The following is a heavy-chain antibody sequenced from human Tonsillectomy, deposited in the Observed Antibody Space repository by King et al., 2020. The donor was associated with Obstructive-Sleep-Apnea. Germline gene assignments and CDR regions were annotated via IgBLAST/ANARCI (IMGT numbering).Heavy chain of an antibody. CDR3: ARGKLVEWDLLYFDY. D-gene: IGHD1-26*01. J-gene: IGHJ4*02. CDR1: GGSIYSGGYY. V-gene: IGHV4-31*03. Sequence: QLQESGPGLVKPSQTLSLTCTVSGGSIYSGGYYWSWIRQHPGKGLESIGYIYYSGSTYYNPSLKSRVTISVDTSKNQFSLKLSSVTAADTAVYYCARGKLVEWDLLYFDYWGQGTLVTVSS. CDR2: IYYSGST.